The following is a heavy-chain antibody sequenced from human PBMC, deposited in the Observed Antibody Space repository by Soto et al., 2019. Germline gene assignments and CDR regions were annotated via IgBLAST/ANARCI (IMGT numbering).Heavy chain of an antibody. CDR3: ITDLVVMVAARFDS. CDR1: GFTLSDHY. CDR2: SRDKAQGYST. D-gene: IGHD2-15*01. Sequence: EVQLVESGGGLVQPGGSLRLSCTGSGFTLSDHYIDWVRQAPGKGLEWVGRSRDKAQGYSTTYAASVKGRFTTSRDESKNTLYLQMNSLKTEDTAIYYCITDLVVMVAARFDSWGQGSLVTVS. J-gene: IGHJ4*02. V-gene: IGHV3-72*01.